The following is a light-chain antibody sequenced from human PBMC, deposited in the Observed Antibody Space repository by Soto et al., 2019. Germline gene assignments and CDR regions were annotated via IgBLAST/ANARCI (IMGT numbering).Light chain of an antibody. Sequence: QSVLTQPPSVSAAPGQKVTISCSGSSSNIGNNYVSWYQQLPGTAPKLLIYDNNKRPSGIPDRFSGSKSGTSATLGITGLQTGDEADYYCGTWDSSLSAGFVVFGGGTKL. CDR1: SSNIGNNY. J-gene: IGLJ2*01. CDR2: DNN. CDR3: GTWDSSLSAGFVV. V-gene: IGLV1-51*01.